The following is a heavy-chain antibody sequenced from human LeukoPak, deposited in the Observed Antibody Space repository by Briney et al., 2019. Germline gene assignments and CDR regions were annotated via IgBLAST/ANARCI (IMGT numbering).Heavy chain of an antibody. J-gene: IGHJ6*02. Sequence: PGRSLRLSCAASGFTFSSFGMHWVRQAPGKGLEWVAVISYDGSNKYYADPVKGRFTISRDNSQNTLYLQMNSLRLEDTAVYYCGRLMGGYDSYFYGMDVWGQGTTVTVSS. CDR3: GRLMGGYDSYFYGMDV. V-gene: IGHV3-30*03. CDR1: GFTFSSFG. CDR2: ISYDGSNK. D-gene: IGHD5-12*01.